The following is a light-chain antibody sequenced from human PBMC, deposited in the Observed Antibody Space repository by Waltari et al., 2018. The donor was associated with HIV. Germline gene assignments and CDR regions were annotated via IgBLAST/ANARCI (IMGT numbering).Light chain of an antibody. CDR2: GAS. J-gene: IGKJ2*01. CDR3: QQNIHWPPYT. CDR1: QSLTAN. Sequence: LTQSPATLSVSVGERVTLSCRASQSLTANLAWYQQGPGQAPRLLIYGASSRATDIPARFSGSGSGTDYTLTISTVQSEDSAVYYCQQNIHWPPYTFGQGTKL. V-gene: IGKV3-15*01.